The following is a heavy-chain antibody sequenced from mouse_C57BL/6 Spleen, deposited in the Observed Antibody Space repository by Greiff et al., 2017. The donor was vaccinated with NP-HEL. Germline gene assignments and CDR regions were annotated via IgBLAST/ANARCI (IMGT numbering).Heavy chain of an antibody. CDR2: IYPGDGDT. J-gene: IGHJ4*01. D-gene: IGHD1-1*02. CDR1: GYAFSSYW. Sequence: VQLQQSGAELVKPGASVKISCKASGYAFSSYWMNWVKQRPGKGLEWIGQIYPGDGDTNYNGKFKGKATLTADKSSSTAYMQLSSLTSEDSAVYFCARPLTMKYYAMDYWGQGTSVTVSS. CDR3: ARPLTMKYYAMDY. V-gene: IGHV1-80*01.